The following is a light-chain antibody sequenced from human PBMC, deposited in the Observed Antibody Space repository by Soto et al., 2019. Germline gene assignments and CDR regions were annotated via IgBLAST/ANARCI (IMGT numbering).Light chain of an antibody. CDR3: QQYNSYLWT. CDR1: QSVAWW. CDR2: KAS. Sequence: DIQMTQSPSTLSASVGDRVTITCRASQSVAWWLAWYQQKPGKAPKLLIYKASSLESGVPSRFSGSRSGTEFTLTITNLQPDDFAIYYCQQYNSYLWTFGQGTKVDIK. V-gene: IGKV1-5*03. J-gene: IGKJ1*01.